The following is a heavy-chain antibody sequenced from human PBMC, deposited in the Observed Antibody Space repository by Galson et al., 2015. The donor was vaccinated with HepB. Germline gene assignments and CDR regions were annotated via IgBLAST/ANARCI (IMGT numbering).Heavy chain of an antibody. CDR3: AKNRGDRDDYGDYGY. D-gene: IGHD4-17*01. CDR1: GFTFSSYA. Sequence: SLRLSCAASGFTFSSYAMSWVRQAPGKGLEWVSAISGGGGSTYYGDYVKGRFTISRDKSKNTLYLQMNSLRAEDTAVYYCAKNRGDRDDYGDYGYWGQGTLVIVSS. CDR2: ISGGGGST. V-gene: IGHV3-23*01. J-gene: IGHJ4*02.